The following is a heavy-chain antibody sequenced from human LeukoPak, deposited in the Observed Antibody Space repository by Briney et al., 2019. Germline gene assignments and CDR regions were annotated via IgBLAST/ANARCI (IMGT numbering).Heavy chain of an antibody. CDR3: ARAGDSSGYYGGYYYYYYMDV. CDR1: GFTFSNFW. CDR2: IKQDGSEK. V-gene: IGHV3-7*01. J-gene: IGHJ6*03. D-gene: IGHD3-22*01. Sequence: PGGSLRLSCAASGFTFSNFWMSWVRQAPGKGLEWVANIKQDGSEKYYVDSVKGRFTISRDNAKNSLYLQMNSLRAEDTAMYYCARAGDSSGYYGGYYYYYYMDVWGKGTTVTISS.